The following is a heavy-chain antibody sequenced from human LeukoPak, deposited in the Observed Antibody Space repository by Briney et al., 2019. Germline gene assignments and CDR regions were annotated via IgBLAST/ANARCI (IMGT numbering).Heavy chain of an antibody. CDR3: ARDYDFWSGIYFYYYMDV. J-gene: IGHJ6*03. V-gene: IGHV3-48*01. CDR1: GFTFSSYS. D-gene: IGHD3-3*01. CDR2: ISSSSSTI. Sequence: PGGSLRLSCAASGFTFSSYSMNWVRQAPGKGLEWVSYISSSSSTIYYADSVEGRFTISRDNAKNSLYLQMNSLRAEDTAVYYCARDYDFWSGIYFYYYMDVWGKGTTVTVSS.